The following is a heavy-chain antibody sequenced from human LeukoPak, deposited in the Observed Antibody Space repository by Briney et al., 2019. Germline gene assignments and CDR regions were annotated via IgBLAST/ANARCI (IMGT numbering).Heavy chain of an antibody. J-gene: IGHJ4*02. D-gene: IGHD5-24*01. V-gene: IGHV3-74*01. CDR3: ARASALATPPFAY. CDR2: INIDGSTS. CDR1: GFTFSSYW. Sequence: PGGSLRLSCAASGFTFSSYWMHWVRQAPGKGRVWVSRINIDGSTSNYADSVKGRFTISRDNAKNAVYLQMNSLRVEDTAVYYCARASALATPPFAYWGQGTLVTVSS.